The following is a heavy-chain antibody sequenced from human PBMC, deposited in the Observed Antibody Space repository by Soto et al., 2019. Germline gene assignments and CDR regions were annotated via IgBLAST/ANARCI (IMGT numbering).Heavy chain of an antibody. CDR2: IYYSGST. J-gene: IGHJ6*02. V-gene: IGHV4-59*01. CDR1: GGSISSYY. Sequence: PSETLSLTCTVSGGSISSYYWSWIRQPPGKGLERIGYIYYSGSTNYNPSLKSRVTISVDTSKNQFSLKLSSVTAADTAVYYCARGGNYVDYYGMDVWGQGTTVTVSS. CDR3: ARGGNYVDYYGMDV. D-gene: IGHD4-4*01.